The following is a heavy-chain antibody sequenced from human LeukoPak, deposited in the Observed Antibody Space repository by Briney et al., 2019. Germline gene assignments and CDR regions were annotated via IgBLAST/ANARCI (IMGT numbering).Heavy chain of an antibody. Sequence: GESLKISCKGSGYSFTSYWIGWVRQMPGKGLEWMGIIYPGDSDTRYSPSFQGQVTISADESISTAYLQWSSLKASDTAMYYCARSGYGDYLLVGWFDPWGQGTLVTVSS. V-gene: IGHV5-51*01. D-gene: IGHD4-17*01. J-gene: IGHJ5*02. CDR1: GYSFTSYW. CDR3: ARSGYGDYLLVGWFDP. CDR2: IYPGDSDT.